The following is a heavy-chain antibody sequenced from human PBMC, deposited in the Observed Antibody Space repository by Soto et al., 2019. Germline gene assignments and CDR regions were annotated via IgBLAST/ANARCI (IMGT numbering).Heavy chain of an antibody. CDR1: GGSISSGGYS. Sequence: SETLSLTCVVSGGSISSGGYSWSWIRQPPGKGLEWIGYIYHSGSTYYNPSLKSRVTISVDRSKNQFSLKLSSVTAADTAVYYCVRVPGPWGQGPLVTVSS. CDR3: VRVPGP. J-gene: IGHJ5*02. CDR2: IYHSGST. V-gene: IGHV4-30-2*01.